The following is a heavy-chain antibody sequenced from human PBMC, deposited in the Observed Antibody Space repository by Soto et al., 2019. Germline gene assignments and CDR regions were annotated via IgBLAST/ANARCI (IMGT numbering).Heavy chain of an antibody. Sequence: PGGSLRLSCSAPGFTFSRSGMHWVRQAPGKGLEWVAVISYDGSKKYYADSVRGRFTISRDNSKNTLYLQMNSLRPEDTAVYYCADEVGLDYWGQGTLVTVSS. J-gene: IGHJ4*02. V-gene: IGHV3-30*18. CDR1: GFTFSRSG. CDR2: ISYDGSKK. CDR3: ADEVGLDY. D-gene: IGHD2-15*01.